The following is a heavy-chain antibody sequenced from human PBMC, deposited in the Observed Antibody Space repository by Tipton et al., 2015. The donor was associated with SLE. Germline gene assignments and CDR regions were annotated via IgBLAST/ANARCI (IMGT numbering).Heavy chain of an antibody. V-gene: IGHV4-31*03. J-gene: IGHJ4*02. Sequence: LRLSCTVSGGSISSGGYYWSWIRQHPGKGLEWIGYIYYSGSTYYNPSLKSRVTISVDTSKNQFSLKLSSVTAADTAVYYCARLYYYDSSGYAALDYWGQGTLVTVSS. D-gene: IGHD3-22*01. CDR1: GGSISSGGYY. CDR3: ARLYYYDSSGYAALDY. CDR2: IYYSGST.